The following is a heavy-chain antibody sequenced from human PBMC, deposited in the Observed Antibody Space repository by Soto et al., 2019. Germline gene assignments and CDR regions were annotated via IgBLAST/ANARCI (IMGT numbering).Heavy chain of an antibody. CDR1: GYTFTGYY. Sequence: VSVKVSCKASGYTFTGYYMHWVRQAPGQGLEWMGWINPNSGGTNYAQKFQGRVTMTRDTSISTAYMELSRLRSDDTAVYYCARGSYYDSSGLVDYWGQGTLVTVSS. D-gene: IGHD3-22*01. CDR2: INPNSGGT. J-gene: IGHJ4*02. V-gene: IGHV1-2*02. CDR3: ARGSYYDSSGLVDY.